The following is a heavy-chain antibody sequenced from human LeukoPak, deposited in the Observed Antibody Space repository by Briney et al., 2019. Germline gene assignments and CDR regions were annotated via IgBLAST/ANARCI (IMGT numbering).Heavy chain of an antibody. CDR2: INHSGST. CDR3: ARPAYSSGYGGFDY. D-gene: IGHD6-19*01. V-gene: IGHV4-34*01. J-gene: IGHJ4*02. Sequence: PSETLSLTCAVYGGSFSAYFWTWIRQPPGKGLEWIGEINHSGSTNYNPSLKSRVTISVDTSKNQFSLKLSSVTAADTAVYYCARPAYSSGYGGFDYWGQGTLVTVSS. CDR1: GGSFSAYF.